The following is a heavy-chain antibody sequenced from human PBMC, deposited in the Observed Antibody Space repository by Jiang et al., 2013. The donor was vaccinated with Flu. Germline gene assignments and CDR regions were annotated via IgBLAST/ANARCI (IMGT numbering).Heavy chain of an antibody. J-gene: IGHJ6*02. D-gene: IGHD4-23*01. V-gene: IGHV4-30-4*01. CDR1: GGSIRSDDYY. CDR2: ISYSGST. CDR3: AKTAVVTSGYYYYGMDV. Sequence: PGLVKPSQTLSLTCAVSGGSIRSDDYYWIWIRQPPGKGLEWIGYISYSGSTYYTPSLQSRVSLSMDSSKNQFSLKLTSVTAADTATYYCAKTAVVTSGYYYYGMDVWGQGTTVTVSS.